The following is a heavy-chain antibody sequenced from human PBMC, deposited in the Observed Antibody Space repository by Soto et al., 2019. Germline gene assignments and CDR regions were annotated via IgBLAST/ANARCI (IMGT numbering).Heavy chain of an antibody. CDR3: TRDASRDSSARGWFDP. CDR2: ISSNSAYI. V-gene: IGHV3-21*01. Sequence: PGGSLRLSCVASGFTFSSFTMKWVRQAPGKGLEWVSTISSNSAYIYYTDALRGRFTISRDNAKNSLHLQMNSLRAEDTAVYYCTRDASRDSSARGWFDPWGRGSLVTGSA. CDR1: GFTFSSFT. J-gene: IGHJ5*02. D-gene: IGHD6-13*01.